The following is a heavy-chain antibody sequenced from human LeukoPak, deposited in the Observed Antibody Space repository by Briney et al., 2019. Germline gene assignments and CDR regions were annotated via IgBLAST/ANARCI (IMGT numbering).Heavy chain of an antibody. CDR1: GLIFTNTW. Sequence: KAGGSLRLSCEASGLIFTNTWMTWVRRAPGKGLEWVGRIFRNTDTMQTEYATPVKGRFSISRDDSKNTLYLQMNSLTAEDTAMYYCGAYIIGFGGDCWGQGTPVTVSS. CDR3: GAYIIGFGGDC. J-gene: IGHJ4*02. CDR2: IFRNTDTMQT. V-gene: IGHV3-15*01. D-gene: IGHD3-16*01.